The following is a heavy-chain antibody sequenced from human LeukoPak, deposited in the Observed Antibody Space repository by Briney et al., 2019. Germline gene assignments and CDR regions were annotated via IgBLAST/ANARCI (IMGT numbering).Heavy chain of an antibody. CDR3: ARDEEYSSGRYTDY. J-gene: IGHJ4*02. CDR2: INHSGST. Sequence: SETLSLTCAVYGGSFSDSYWTWIRQPPGKGLEWIGEINHSGSTNYNPSLKSRVTISVDTSKNQFSLKLSSVTAADTAVYYCARDEEYSSGRYTDYWGQGTLVTVSS. CDR1: GGSFSDSY. D-gene: IGHD6-19*01. V-gene: IGHV4-34*01.